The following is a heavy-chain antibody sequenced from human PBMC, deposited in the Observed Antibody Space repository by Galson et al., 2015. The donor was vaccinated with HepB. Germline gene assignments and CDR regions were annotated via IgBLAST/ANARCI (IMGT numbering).Heavy chain of an antibody. J-gene: IGHJ4*02. V-gene: IGHV3-49*03. CDR3: TRGPWGAYRIWGSPFDY. Sequence: SLRLSCAASGFTFGDYAMSWFRQAPGKGLEWVGFIRSKAYGGTTEYAASVKGRFTISRDDSKSIAYLQMNSLKTEDTAVYYCTRGPWGAYRIWGSPFDYWGQGTLVTVSS. CDR1: GFTFGDYA. CDR2: IRSKAYGGTT. D-gene: IGHD3-16*01.